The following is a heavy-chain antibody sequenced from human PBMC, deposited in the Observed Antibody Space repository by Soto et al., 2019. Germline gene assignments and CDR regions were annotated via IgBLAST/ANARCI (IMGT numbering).Heavy chain of an antibody. CDR2: ISAYNGNT. Sequence: ASVKVSCKASGYTFTSYGISWVRQAPGQGLEWMGWISAYNGNTNYAQKLQGRVTMTTDTSTSTAYMELRSLRSDDTAVYYCARVVGSTSSYYYYGMDVWGQGTTVPVSS. D-gene: IGHD2-2*01. CDR3: ARVVGSTSSYYYYGMDV. J-gene: IGHJ6*02. CDR1: GYTFTSYG. V-gene: IGHV1-18*01.